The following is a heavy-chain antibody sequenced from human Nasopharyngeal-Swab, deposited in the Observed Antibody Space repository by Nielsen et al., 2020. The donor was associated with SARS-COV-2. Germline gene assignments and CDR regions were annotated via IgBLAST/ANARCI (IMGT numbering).Heavy chain of an antibody. Sequence: SVKVSCKASGGTFISYAISRVRQAPGQGLEWMGGIIPIFGTANYAQKFQGRVPITADESTSTAYMELSSLRSEDTAVYYCARDYGPDDFWSGSGMDVWGQGTTVTVSS. J-gene: IGHJ6*02. CDR1: GGTFISYA. V-gene: IGHV1-69*13. CDR2: IIPIFGTA. CDR3: ARDYGPDDFWSGSGMDV. D-gene: IGHD3-3*01.